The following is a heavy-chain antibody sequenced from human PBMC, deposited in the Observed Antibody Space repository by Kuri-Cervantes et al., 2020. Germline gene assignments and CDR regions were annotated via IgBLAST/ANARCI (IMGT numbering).Heavy chain of an antibody. J-gene: IGHJ4*02. D-gene: IGHD1-26*01. CDR1: GFTFDDYA. CDR2: ISWNSGSI. V-gene: IGHV3-9*01. CDR3: AKVNSGSYHFDY. Sequence: GGSLRLSCAASGFTFDDYAMHWVRQAPGKGLEWVSGISWNSGSISYADSVKGRFTISRDNAKNSLYLQMNSLRAEDTALYYCAKVNSGSYHFDYWGQGTLVTVSS.